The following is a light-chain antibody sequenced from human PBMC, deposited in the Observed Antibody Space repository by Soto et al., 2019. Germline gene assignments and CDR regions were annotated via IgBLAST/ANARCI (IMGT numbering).Light chain of an antibody. CDR2: DVS. CDR1: SSDVGGYNY. CDR3: SSYTSCSTVV. Sequence: QSALTQPASVSGSHGQSITSSCTGTSSDVGGYNYVSWYQQHPGKAPKLMIYDVSNRPSGVSNRFSGSKSGNTASLTISGLQAEDEADYYCSSYTSCSTVVFGGGTKLTVL. V-gene: IGLV2-14*01. J-gene: IGLJ2*01.